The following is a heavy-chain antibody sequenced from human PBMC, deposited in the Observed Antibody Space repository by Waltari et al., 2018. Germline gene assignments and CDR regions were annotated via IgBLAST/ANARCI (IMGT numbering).Heavy chain of an antibody. Sequence: QAQLVPSGAEVREPGASVKVSCMASGYAFNTYDINWMRQAPGRRLEWMGWMNPNSENRGYAQQFQGRLIMTSNSAIGTAYMELTSLTSDDTAVYYCARDASYPHWFYDLWGRGTLVTVSS. V-gene: IGHV1-8*01. CDR1: GYAFNTYD. CDR2: MNPNSENR. CDR3: ARDASYPHWFYDL. J-gene: IGHJ2*01.